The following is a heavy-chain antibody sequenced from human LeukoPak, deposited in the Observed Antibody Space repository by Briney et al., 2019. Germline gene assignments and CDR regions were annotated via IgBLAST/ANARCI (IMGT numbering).Heavy chain of an antibody. J-gene: IGHJ5*02. D-gene: IGHD3-22*01. CDR2: VFYTGDT. Sequence: SETLSLTCAVSGGSISSFYWSWIRQPPGKGLEWIGYVFYTGDTNSNPSLKSRVTMSLDTSKNQLSLRLTSVTAADTAVYYCARARSYYDSSGYYLFDPWGQGTLVTVSS. V-gene: IGHV4-59*08. CDR1: GGSISSFY. CDR3: ARARSYYDSSGYYLFDP.